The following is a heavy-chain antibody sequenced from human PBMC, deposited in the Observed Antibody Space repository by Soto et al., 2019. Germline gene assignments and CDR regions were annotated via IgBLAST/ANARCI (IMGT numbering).Heavy chain of an antibody. CDR2: INPMFNTT. CDR3: ARQIFAADY. J-gene: IGHJ4*02. Sequence: QVQLVQSGAEVKKPGASVKVSCEAPGGTFDHAAITWVRQAHGQGLEWVGGINPMFNTTHYAQKFQGRVTITADAVTSTAFMELRGLTSGDTAVYDCARQIFAADYWGQGTLLVVSS. V-gene: IGHV1-69*01. CDR1: GGTFDHAA. D-gene: IGHD3-9*01.